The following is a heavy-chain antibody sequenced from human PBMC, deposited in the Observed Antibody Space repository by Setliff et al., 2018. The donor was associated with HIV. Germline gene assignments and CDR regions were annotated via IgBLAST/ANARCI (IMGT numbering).Heavy chain of an antibody. V-gene: IGHV4-38-2*01. Sequence: SETLSLTCAVSGYSIGSGSFWGWIRQPPGKGLEWIATIPHNGGTYYNPDPSLTGRVTISVDTPKNQFSLKLAFVTAADTAVYYCARYSTLTTNFDCWGQGTLVTVSS. CDR2: IPHNGGT. CDR1: GYSIGSGSF. D-gene: IGHD4-17*01. J-gene: IGHJ4*02. CDR3: ARYSTLTTNFDC.